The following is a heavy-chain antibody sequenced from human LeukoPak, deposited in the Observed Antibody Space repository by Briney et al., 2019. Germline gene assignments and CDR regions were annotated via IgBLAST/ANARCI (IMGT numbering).Heavy chain of an antibody. Sequence: GGSLRLSCAASGFTFRSCAMSWVRQAPGKGLEWGSAISGSGDNTYYADSVRGRFTISRDNSKNTLYLQMSSLRAEDTAIYYCAYDFWSGYYTPLVYWGRGTLVTVSS. D-gene: IGHD3-3*01. CDR1: GFTFRSCA. V-gene: IGHV3-23*01. J-gene: IGHJ4*02. CDR2: ISGSGDNT. CDR3: AYDFWSGYYTPLVY.